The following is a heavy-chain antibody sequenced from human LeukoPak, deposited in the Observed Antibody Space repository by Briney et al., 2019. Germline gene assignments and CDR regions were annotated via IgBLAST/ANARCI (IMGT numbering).Heavy chain of an antibody. Sequence: SETLSLPCTVSGGSISSSSYYWGWIRQPRGKGLEWIGRMYYSGSTCYNPSRKSRVTISVDTSKNQFSLKLSSVTAADTAVYYCARRGTSYSSGWYGAFDIWGQGTMVTVSS. CDR1: GGSISSSSYY. V-gene: IGHV4-39*01. D-gene: IGHD6-19*01. J-gene: IGHJ3*02. CDR2: MYYSGST. CDR3: ARRGTSYSSGWYGAFDI.